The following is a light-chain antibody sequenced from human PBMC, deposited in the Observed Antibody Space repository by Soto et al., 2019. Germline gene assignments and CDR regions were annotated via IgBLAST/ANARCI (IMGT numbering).Light chain of an antibody. CDR2: GAS. J-gene: IGKJ5*01. V-gene: IGKV3-15*01. Sequence: EIVMTQSPATLSVSPGERATLSCRASQSVSSNLAWYHQKPGQVPRLLIYGASTRATGIPARFSGSGSGTDFTLTISSLQSEDFAVYYCQQYKNWPHTFGQGTRLEIK. CDR3: QQYKNWPHT. CDR1: QSVSSN.